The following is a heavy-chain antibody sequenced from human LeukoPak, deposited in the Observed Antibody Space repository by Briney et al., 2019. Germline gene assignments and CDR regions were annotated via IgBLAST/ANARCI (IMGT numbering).Heavy chain of an antibody. CDR2: ISAYNGNT. V-gene: IGHV1-18*01. CDR3: ARADYDILTGLGGMDV. J-gene: IGHJ6*01. CDR1: GYTFTSYG. Sequence: ASVKVSCKASGYTFTSYGISWVRQAPGQGLEWMGWISAYNGNTNYAQKLQGRVTMTTDTSTSTAYMELRSLRSDDTAVYYCARADYDILTGLGGMDVWGQGTTVTV. D-gene: IGHD3-9*01.